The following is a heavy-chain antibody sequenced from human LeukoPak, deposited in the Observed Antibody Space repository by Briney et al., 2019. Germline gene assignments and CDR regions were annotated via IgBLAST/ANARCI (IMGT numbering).Heavy chain of an antibody. Sequence: SETLSLTCAVYGGSFSGYYWSWIRQPPGKGLEWIGEINHSGSTNYNPSLKSRVTISVDTSKNQFSLKLSSVTAADTAVYYCASSPGVRGVIMPYYFGYWGQGTLVTVSS. CDR1: GGSFSGYY. D-gene: IGHD3-10*01. CDR2: INHSGST. V-gene: IGHV4-34*01. CDR3: ASSPGVRGVIMPYYFGY. J-gene: IGHJ4*02.